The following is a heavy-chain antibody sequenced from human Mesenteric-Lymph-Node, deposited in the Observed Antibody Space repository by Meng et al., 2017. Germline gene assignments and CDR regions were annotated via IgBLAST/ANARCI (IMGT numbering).Heavy chain of an antibody. J-gene: IGHJ5*02. D-gene: IGHD3-10*01. CDR3: ARASYGSGSPLGESWFDP. CDR1: GGFISSGGYY. Sequence: QVQLPESGQGWVKPSQSLSLTCTVSGGFISSGGYYWSWIRQHPGKGLEWIGYIHSSGSTYYNPSLRSRLTISVDTSKNQFSLKLSSVTAADTAVYYCARASYGSGSPLGESWFDPWGQGTLVTVSS. V-gene: IGHV4-31*03. CDR2: IHSSGST.